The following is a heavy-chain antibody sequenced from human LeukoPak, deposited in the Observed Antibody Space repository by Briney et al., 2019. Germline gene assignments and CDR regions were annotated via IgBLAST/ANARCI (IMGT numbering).Heavy chain of an antibody. Sequence: GSSVKVSCKASGGTFSSYAISWVRQAPGQGLEWMEGIIPIFGTANYAQKFQGRVTITTDESTSTAYMELSSLRSEDTAVYYCARGIVVVPAAIVPYYYYYMDVWGKETTVTVSS. J-gene: IGHJ6*03. CDR3: ARGIVVVPAAIVPYYYYYMDV. CDR2: IIPIFGTA. CDR1: GGTFSSYA. D-gene: IGHD2-2*01. V-gene: IGHV1-69*05.